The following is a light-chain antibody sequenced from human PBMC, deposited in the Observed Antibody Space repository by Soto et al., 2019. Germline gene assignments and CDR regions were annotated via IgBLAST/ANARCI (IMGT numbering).Light chain of an antibody. V-gene: IGKV1-27*01. CDR1: QGIAPY. Sequence: DVQITQSPSSLSEFVGDRVTITCRASQGIAPYLAWFQQKPGKVPKLLIYATSTLQSGVPSRFSGSGSGTDFTLTISSLQPEDVATYYCQKYSTAPLTFGGGTKVDIK. J-gene: IGKJ4*01. CDR2: ATS. CDR3: QKYSTAPLT.